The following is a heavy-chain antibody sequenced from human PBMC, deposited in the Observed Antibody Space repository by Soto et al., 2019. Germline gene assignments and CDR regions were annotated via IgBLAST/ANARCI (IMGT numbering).Heavy chain of an antibody. J-gene: IGHJ4*02. Sequence: QVQLVQSGAEVKKPESSVKVSCKAPGGTFSTYAISWVRQAPGQGLEWMGGIIPMFGTANYAQRFQDRVTITADESTSTVYMEQSSLRSEDTAVYFCARGIQMWLRRINNGYSGWGQGTLVTVSS. D-gene: IGHD5-12*01. CDR3: ARGIQMWLRRINNGYSG. CDR2: IIPMFGTA. CDR1: GGTFSTYA. V-gene: IGHV1-69*12.